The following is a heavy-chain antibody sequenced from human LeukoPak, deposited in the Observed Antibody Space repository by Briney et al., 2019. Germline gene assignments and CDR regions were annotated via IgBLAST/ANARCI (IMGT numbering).Heavy chain of an antibody. V-gene: IGHV4-59*11. Sequence: SETLSLTCTVSGGSISSHYWNWLRQPPGKGLEWIGYIYYSGSTKYNPSLKSRVTISIDMSKNQFSLNLSSVTAADIAMYYCAKGEADPVLFDYWGQGTLVTVSS. J-gene: IGHJ4*02. CDR1: GGSISSHY. CDR3: AKGEADPVLFDY. CDR2: IYYSGST. D-gene: IGHD6-6*01.